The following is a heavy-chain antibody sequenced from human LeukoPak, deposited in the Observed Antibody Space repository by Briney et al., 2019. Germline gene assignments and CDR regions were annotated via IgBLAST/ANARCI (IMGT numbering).Heavy chain of an antibody. CDR3: ARVGIVSSVDSSGYGFDY. Sequence: PSGTLSLTCAVSGGSISSSNWWSWVRQPPGKGLEWIGSIYYSGSTYYNPSLKSRVTISVDTSKNQFSLKLSSVTAADTAVYHCARVGIVSSVDSSGYGFDYWGQGTLVTVSS. J-gene: IGHJ4*02. D-gene: IGHD3-22*01. V-gene: IGHV4-4*02. CDR1: GGSISSSNW. CDR2: IYYSGST.